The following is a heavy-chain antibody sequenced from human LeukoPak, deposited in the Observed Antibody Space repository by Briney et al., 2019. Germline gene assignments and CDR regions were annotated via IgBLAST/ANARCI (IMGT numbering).Heavy chain of an antibody. CDR1: GFIFSGYS. D-gene: IGHD2-2*01. J-gene: IGHJ4*02. V-gene: IGHV3-21*06. CDR3: ARPRGCGSARCNNFDY. CDR2: ISSSAYI. Sequence: GGSLRLSCVASGFIFSGYSMNWVRQAPGKGLEWVSSISSSAYIYYADSLKGRVTISRDNAKNLLFLQMNSLRAEDTAVYYCARPRGCGSARCNNFDYWGQGTLVTVSS.